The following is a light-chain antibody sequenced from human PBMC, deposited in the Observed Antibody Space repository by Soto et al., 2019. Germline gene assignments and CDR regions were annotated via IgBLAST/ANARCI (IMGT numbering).Light chain of an antibody. CDR3: CSCTTTSTYV. Sequence: QSVLTQPDSLSGSPGQSITISCTGSSSDIGGFDLVSWYQQHPGKAPKLLLYEVNKRPSGVSNRFSGSKSGNTASLTISGLQAEDEADYYCCSCTTTSTYVFGTGTKLTVL. J-gene: IGLJ1*01. CDR1: SSDIGGFDL. V-gene: IGLV2-23*02. CDR2: EVN.